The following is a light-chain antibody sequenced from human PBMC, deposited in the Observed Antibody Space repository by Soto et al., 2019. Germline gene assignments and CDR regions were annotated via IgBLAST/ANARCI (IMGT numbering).Light chain of an antibody. V-gene: IGKV3-15*01. CDR2: GAS. Sequence: EIVMTQSPATLSVSPGERATLSCRASQSVRSNLAWYQQKPGQAPRLLIYGASTRATGIPARFSGSGSGTEFTLTISSLQSEDFAVYSCQQYNNWPSITFGQGTRLPTK. CDR1: QSVRSN. CDR3: QQYNNWPSIT. J-gene: IGKJ5*01.